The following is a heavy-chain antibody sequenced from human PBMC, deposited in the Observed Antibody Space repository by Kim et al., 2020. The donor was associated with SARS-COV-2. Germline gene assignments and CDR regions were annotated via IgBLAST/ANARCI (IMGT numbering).Heavy chain of an antibody. D-gene: IGHD7-27*01. V-gene: IGHV3-48*02. Sequence: GGSLRLSCAASGFTFTTYNMNWVRQAPGKGREWFSYISVTDAKYYADSVKGRFTISRDYAKNSLDLQMNSLRDEDTAVYYCARDWNWGIDVWGQGTLVTVSS. J-gene: IGHJ4*02. CDR2: ISVTDAK. CDR1: GFTFTTYN. CDR3: ARDWNWGIDV.